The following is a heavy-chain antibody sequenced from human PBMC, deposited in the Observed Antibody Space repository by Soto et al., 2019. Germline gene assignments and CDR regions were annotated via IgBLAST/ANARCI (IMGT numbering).Heavy chain of an antibody. V-gene: IGHV1-8*01. Sequence: ASVKVSCKASGYTFTSYDINWVRQATGQGLEWMGWMNPNSGNTGYAQKFQGRVTMTRNTSISTAYMELSSLRSEDTAVYYCARLPYSYSSSPGAHDAFDIWGQATMVTVSS. D-gene: IGHD6-6*01. CDR2: MNPNSGNT. CDR1: GYTFTSYD. CDR3: ARLPYSYSSSPGAHDAFDI. J-gene: IGHJ3*02.